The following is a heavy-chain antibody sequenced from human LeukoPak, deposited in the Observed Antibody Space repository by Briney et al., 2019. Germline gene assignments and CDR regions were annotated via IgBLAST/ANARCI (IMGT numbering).Heavy chain of an antibody. CDR1: GGSFSGYY. V-gene: IGHV4-34*01. J-gene: IGHJ4*02. CDR3: ARAPNSGYYVFDY. CDR2: INHSRST. Sequence: SETLSLTCAVYGGSFSGYYWSWIRQPPGKGLERIGEINHSRSTNYNPSLKSRVTISVDTSKNQFSLKLSSVTAADTAVYYCARAPNSGYYVFDYWGQGTLVTVSS. D-gene: IGHD3-22*01.